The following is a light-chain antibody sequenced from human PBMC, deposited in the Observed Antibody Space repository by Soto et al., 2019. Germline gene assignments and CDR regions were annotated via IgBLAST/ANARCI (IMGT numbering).Light chain of an antibody. Sequence: EIVLTQSPGTLSLYPGERATRSCRASQSVSSSHLAWYQQKPGQAPRLLIYGASSRATGIPDRFSGSGSGTDFTLTISRLEPEDFAVYYCQQYGSSPWTFGQGTKVDIK. V-gene: IGKV3-20*01. J-gene: IGKJ1*01. CDR2: GAS. CDR1: QSVSSSH. CDR3: QQYGSSPWT.